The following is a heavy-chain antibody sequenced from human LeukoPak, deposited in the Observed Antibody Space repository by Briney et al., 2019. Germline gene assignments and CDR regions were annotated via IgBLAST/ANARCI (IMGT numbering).Heavy chain of an antibody. Sequence: EASVKVSCKASGYTFTSYYMHWVRQAPGQGLEWMGIINPSGGSTSYAQKFQGRVTMTRDTSTSTVYMELSSLRSEDTAVYYCARDPSFYYDSSGYSPYYFDYWGQGTLVTVSS. J-gene: IGHJ4*02. D-gene: IGHD3-22*01. CDR1: GYTFTSYY. CDR3: ARDPSFYYDSSGYSPYYFDY. V-gene: IGHV1-46*01. CDR2: INPSGGST.